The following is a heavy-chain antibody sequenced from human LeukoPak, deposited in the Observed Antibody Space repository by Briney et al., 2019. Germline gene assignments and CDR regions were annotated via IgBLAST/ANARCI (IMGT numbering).Heavy chain of an antibody. V-gene: IGHV4-38-2*02. Sequence: SETLSLTCTVSGYSISSGYYWGWIRQPPGKGLEWIGSIYHSGSTYYNPSLKSRVTISVDTSKNHFSLKLSSVTAADTAVYYCAREHLHYYDSSGYYLKWGQGTLVTVSS. CDR3: AREHLHYYDSSGYYLK. CDR2: IYHSGST. J-gene: IGHJ4*02. CDR1: GYSISSGYY. D-gene: IGHD3-22*01.